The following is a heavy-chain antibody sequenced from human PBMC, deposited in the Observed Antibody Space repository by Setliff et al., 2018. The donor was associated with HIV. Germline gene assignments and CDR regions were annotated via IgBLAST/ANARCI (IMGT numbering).Heavy chain of an antibody. CDR2: IIPVFGTA. CDR1: GGTFTGYS. J-gene: IGHJ4*02. CDR3: ARGVVVAGNPYYFDY. D-gene: IGHD2-15*01. Sequence: SVKVSCKASGGTFTGYSITWVRQAPGQGLEWMGGIIPVFGTANYAQKFQGRVTISADEVTSTAYMELRSLRSEDTAVFYCARGVVVAGNPYYFDYWGQGTLVTVSS. V-gene: IGHV1-69*13.